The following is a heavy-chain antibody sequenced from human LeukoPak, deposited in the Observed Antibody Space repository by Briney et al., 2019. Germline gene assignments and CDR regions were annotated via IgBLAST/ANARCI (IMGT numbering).Heavy chain of an antibody. CDR1: GFTFSSYG. Sequence: GGSLRLSCAASGFTFSSYGMHWVHQAPGKGLEWVAVIWYDGSNKYYADSVKGRFTISRDNSKNTLYLQMNSLRAEDTAVYYCARETLSDYYDSSGSYFDYWGQGTLVTVSS. CDR2: IWYDGSNK. D-gene: IGHD3-22*01. V-gene: IGHV3-33*08. J-gene: IGHJ4*02. CDR3: ARETLSDYYDSSGSYFDY.